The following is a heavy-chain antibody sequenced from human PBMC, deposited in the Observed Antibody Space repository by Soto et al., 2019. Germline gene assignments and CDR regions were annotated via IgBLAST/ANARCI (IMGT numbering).Heavy chain of an antibody. CDR1: GYTFTSYY. CDR3: GRDHCSSTSCFQVDP. V-gene: IGHV1-46*01. CDR2: INPSGGST. D-gene: IGHD2-2*01. J-gene: IGHJ5*02. Sequence: ASVKVSFKASGYTFTSYYMHWVRQAPGQGLEWMGIINPSGGSTNYAQRFQGRVTMTRDTSTTTVYMELSSLRSEDTAVYYCGRDHCSSTSCFQVDPWGQGTLVTVSS.